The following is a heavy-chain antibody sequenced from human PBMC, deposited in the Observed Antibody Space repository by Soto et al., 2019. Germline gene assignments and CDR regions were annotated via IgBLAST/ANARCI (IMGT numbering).Heavy chain of an antibody. CDR2: IKSVGSGGTR. D-gene: IGHD2-8*01. J-gene: IGHJ4*02. CDR3: CWCGSINSYFNQ. V-gene: IGHV3-15*01. Sequence: EVQLVESGGDLVKPGGSLRLSCIVSGLKFSDAWMSWVRQVPGKGLEWVGRIKSVGSGGTRDYAAPVRGRFTISRDDYKNTVYLQMDSLNTEDTAMYYCCWCGSINSYFNQWGQGTMVNVSS. CDR1: GLKFSDAW.